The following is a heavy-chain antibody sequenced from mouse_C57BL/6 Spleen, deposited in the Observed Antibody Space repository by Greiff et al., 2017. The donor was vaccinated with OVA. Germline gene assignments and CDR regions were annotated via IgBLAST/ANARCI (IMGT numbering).Heavy chain of an antibody. V-gene: IGHV5-9-1*02. CDR1: GFTFSSYA. CDR2: ISSGGDYI. CDR3: TRGGGWLPTDY. D-gene: IGHD2-3*01. J-gene: IGHJ2*01. Sequence: DVMLVESGEGLVKPGGSLKLSCAASGFTFSSYAMSWVRQTPEKRLEWVAYISSGGDYIYYADTVKGRFTISRDNARNTLYLQMSSLKSEDTAMYYCTRGGGWLPTDYWGQGTTLTVSS.